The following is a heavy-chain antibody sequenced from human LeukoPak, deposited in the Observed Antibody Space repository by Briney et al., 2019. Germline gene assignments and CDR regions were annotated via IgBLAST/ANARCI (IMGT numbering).Heavy chain of an antibody. J-gene: IGHJ4*02. CDR1: GFTFSSYS. D-gene: IGHD3-22*01. CDR2: ISSSSSTI. CDR3: ARDLSPTYDSSGYYSFDY. Sequence: GGSLRLSCAASGFTFSSYSMTWVRQAPGKGLEWVSYISSSSSTIYYADSVKGRFTISRDNAKNSLYLQMNSLRAEDTAVYYCARDLSPTYDSSGYYSFDYWGQGTLVTVSS. V-gene: IGHV3-48*01.